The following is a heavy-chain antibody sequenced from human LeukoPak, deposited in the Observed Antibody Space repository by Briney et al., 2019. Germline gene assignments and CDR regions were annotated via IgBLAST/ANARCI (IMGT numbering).Heavy chain of an antibody. CDR2: IYHSGST. Sequence: PSETLSLTCAVSGGSISSSNWWSWVRQPPGKGLDWIGEIYHSGSTNYNPSLKSRVTISVVKSKNQFSLKLSSVTAADTAVYYCASNGGQNDFHSWGQGALVTVSS. V-gene: IGHV4-4*02. CDR3: ASNGGQNDFHS. D-gene: IGHD4-23*01. CDR1: GGSISSSNW. J-gene: IGHJ4*02.